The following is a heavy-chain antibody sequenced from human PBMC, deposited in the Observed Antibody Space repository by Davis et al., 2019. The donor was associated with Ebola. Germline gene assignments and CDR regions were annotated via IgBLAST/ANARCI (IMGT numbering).Heavy chain of an antibody. Sequence: GGSLRLSCAASGFTFSSYAMSWVRQAPGKGLEWVSAISGSGGNTYYADSVKGRFTISRDNAKNSLYLQMNSLKAEDTAVYYCAGDVLRYFDWFYYYYGMDVWGQGTTVTVSS. D-gene: IGHD3-9*01. CDR3: AGDVLRYFDWFYYYYGMDV. J-gene: IGHJ6*02. CDR1: GFTFSSYA. CDR2: ISGSGGNT. V-gene: IGHV3-23*01.